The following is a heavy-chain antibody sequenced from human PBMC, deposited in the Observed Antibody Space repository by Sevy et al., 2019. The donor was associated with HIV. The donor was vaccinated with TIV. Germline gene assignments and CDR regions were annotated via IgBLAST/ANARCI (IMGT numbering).Heavy chain of an antibody. CDR2: IYGSAGVT. V-gene: IGHV3-23*01. D-gene: IGHD3-22*01. J-gene: IGHJ3*02. Sequence: GGSLRISCAASGITFSGYAMNWVRQAPGKGLDWVSTIYGSAGVTYYADSVKGRFTISRDNSKNTLFLRMNNLRAEDTAVSYCAGGRFDSTGSFDAFDIRGRGTLVTVSS. CDR3: AGGRFDSTGSFDAFDI. CDR1: GITFSGYA.